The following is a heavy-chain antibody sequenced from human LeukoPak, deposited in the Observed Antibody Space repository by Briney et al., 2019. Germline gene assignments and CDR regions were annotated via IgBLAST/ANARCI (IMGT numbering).Heavy chain of an antibody. V-gene: IGHV3-48*03. CDR2: ISSSGSTI. D-gene: IGHD1-26*01. CDR3: AREVIRRGSYYYYYMDV. J-gene: IGHJ6*03. Sequence: GGSLRLSCAASGFTFSSYEMNWVRQAPGKGLEWVSYISSSGSTIYYADSVKGRFTISRDSAKNSLYLQMNSLRAEDTAVYYCAREVIRRGSYYYYYMDVWGKGTTVTVSS. CDR1: GFTFSSYE.